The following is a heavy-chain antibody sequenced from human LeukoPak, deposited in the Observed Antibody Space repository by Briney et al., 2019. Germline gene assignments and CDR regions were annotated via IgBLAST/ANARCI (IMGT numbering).Heavy chain of an antibody. CDR3: ARGDPEFPYSGYDLDS. CDR2: ISGNSDDI. Sequence: GRSLRLSCAASGFTFSYYSMNWVRQAPGKGLQWVTYISGNSDDIYYADSVKGRFTISRDNAKNSLSLQMNSLRDEDTALYYCARGDPEFPYSGYDLDSWGQGTLVTVSS. V-gene: IGHV3-21*05. J-gene: IGHJ4*02. CDR1: GFTFSYYS. D-gene: IGHD5-12*01.